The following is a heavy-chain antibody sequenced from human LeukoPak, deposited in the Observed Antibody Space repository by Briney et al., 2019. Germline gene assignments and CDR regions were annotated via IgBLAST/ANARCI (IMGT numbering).Heavy chain of an antibody. CDR3: ADPDVN. J-gene: IGHJ1*01. CDR1: GFNFGSYW. Sequence: GTLRLSCAASGFNFGSYWMTWVRQTPGKGLECVATMNGDGSQIYYVDSVKGRFTISRDNAKNSVDLQMNSLRDDDTAVYYCADPDVNWGQGTLVSVSA. V-gene: IGHV3-7*01. CDR2: MNGDGSQI. D-gene: IGHD1-14*01.